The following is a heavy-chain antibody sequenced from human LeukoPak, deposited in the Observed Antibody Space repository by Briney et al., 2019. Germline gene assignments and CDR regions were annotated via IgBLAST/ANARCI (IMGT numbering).Heavy chain of an antibody. Sequence: SETLSLTCTVSGGSISSDYYWGWIRQPPGKGLEWIGSKSHSGSTYYSPSFKSRVTISLDTSKNQFSLKLSSVTAADTAVYYCVRDLWGATYFDFWGQGTLVTVSS. V-gene: IGHV4-38-2*02. J-gene: IGHJ4*02. CDR2: KSHSGST. CDR1: GGSISSDYY. CDR3: VRDLWGATYFDF. D-gene: IGHD1-26*01.